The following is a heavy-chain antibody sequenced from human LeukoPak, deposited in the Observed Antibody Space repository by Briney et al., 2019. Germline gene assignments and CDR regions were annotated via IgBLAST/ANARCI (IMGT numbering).Heavy chain of an antibody. D-gene: IGHD3-22*01. CDR1: GGTFSSYA. V-gene: IGHV1-69*13. Sequence: GASVKVSCKASGGTFSSYAISWVRQAPGQGLKWMGGIIPIFGTANYAQKFQGRVTITADESTSTAYMELSSLRSEDTAVYYCARAPESNYYYDSSGYYFYWGQGTLVTVSS. J-gene: IGHJ4*02. CDR3: ARAPESNYYYDSSGYYFY. CDR2: IIPIFGTA.